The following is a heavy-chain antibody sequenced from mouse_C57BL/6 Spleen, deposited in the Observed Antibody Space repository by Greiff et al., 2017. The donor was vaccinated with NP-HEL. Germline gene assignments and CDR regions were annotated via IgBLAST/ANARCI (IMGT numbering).Heavy chain of an antibody. CDR2: ISSGSSTI. CDR1: GFTFSDYG. CDR3: ARPTLRGSSLHY. Sequence: EVMLVESGGGLVKPGGSLKLSCAASGFTFSDYGMHWVRQAPEKGLEWVAYISSGSSTIYYADTVKGRFTISRDNAKNPLFLQMTSLRSEDTAMYYCARPTLRGSSLHYWGQGTSVTVSS. J-gene: IGHJ4*01. V-gene: IGHV5-17*01. D-gene: IGHD1-1*01.